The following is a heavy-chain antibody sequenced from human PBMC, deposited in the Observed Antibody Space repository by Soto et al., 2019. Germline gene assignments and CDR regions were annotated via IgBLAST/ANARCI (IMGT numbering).Heavy chain of an antibody. CDR1: GFTISNYI. V-gene: IGHV3-30-3*01. CDR2: ILHDGNNK. D-gene: IGHD3-10*01. Sequence: QVQLVESGGGVVQPGRSLRLSCAASGFTISNYIMHWVRQAPGKGLEWVAIILHDGNNKYYADSVKGRFTISRDNSKNTLYLQMNSLRTEDTAMYYCARDDEDGSYCDLGYWGQGTLVTVSS. CDR3: ARDDEDGSYCDLGY. J-gene: IGHJ4*02.